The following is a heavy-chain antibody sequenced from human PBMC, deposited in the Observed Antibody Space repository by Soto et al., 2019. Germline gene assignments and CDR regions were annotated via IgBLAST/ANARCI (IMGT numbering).Heavy chain of an antibody. CDR2: LSGSGDST. CDR3: ATKIWSFY. V-gene: IGHV3-23*01. Sequence: EVQLLESGGGLVQPGGSLRLSCAASGFTFNNYAMSWVRQAPGKGLEWVSGLSGSGDSTYYADSVKGRFAISRDNSENTLYLQMSSLRAEDTAVYYCATKIWSFYWGQGTLVTVSS. D-gene: IGHD3-10*01. J-gene: IGHJ4*02. CDR1: GFTFNNYA.